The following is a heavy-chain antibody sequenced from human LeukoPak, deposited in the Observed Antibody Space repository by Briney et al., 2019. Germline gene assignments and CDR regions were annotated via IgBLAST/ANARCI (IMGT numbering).Heavy chain of an antibody. J-gene: IGHJ3*02. CDR1: GGSISSYY. Sequence: SETLSLTCTVSGGSISSYYWSWIRQPAGKGLEWIGRIYTSGSTNYNPSLKSRVTMSVDTSKNQFSLNLRSVTAADTAVYYCASEPLYCSSTSCYIEGAFDIWGQGTMVTVSS. D-gene: IGHD2-2*02. V-gene: IGHV4-4*07. CDR2: IYTSGST. CDR3: ASEPLYCSSTSCYIEGAFDI.